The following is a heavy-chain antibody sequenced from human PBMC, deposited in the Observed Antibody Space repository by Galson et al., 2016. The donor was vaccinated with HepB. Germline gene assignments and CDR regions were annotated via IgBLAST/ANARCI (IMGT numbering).Heavy chain of an antibody. CDR3: ARLTSTGTFDAFDV. D-gene: IGHD1-1*01. CDR2: IYYSGTT. Sequence: SETLSLTCTVSGGSISSGNYYWSWVRQPPGKRLEWIGDIYYSGTTNYKPSLKSRVTISVDTSKSQFSLELSSVTAADTALYFCARLTSTGTFDAFDVWGQGTMVTVSS. CDR1: GGSISSGNYY. V-gene: IGHV4-61*01. J-gene: IGHJ3*01.